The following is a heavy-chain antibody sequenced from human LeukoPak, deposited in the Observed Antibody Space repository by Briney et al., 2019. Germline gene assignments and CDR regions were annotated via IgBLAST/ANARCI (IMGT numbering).Heavy chain of an antibody. Sequence: ASVKVSRKASGYTFTSYDINWVRQATGQGLEWMGWMNPNSGSTGYAQKFQGRVTMTRDTSISTAYMELSSLRSEDTAVYYCARGPSSYYYGSGSYYNPFDYWGQGTLVTVSS. V-gene: IGHV1-8*01. D-gene: IGHD3-10*01. CDR1: GYTFTSYD. CDR2: MNPNSGST. CDR3: ARGPSSYYYGSGSYYNPFDY. J-gene: IGHJ4*02.